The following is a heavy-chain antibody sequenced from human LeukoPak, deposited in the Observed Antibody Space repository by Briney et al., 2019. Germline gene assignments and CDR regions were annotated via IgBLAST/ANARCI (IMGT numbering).Heavy chain of an antibody. D-gene: IGHD3-10*01. J-gene: IGHJ6*03. V-gene: IGHV4-59*01. CDR3: ARAGMVRGVKNYYYYYMDV. CDR2: IYYSGST. CDR1: GGSISSYY. Sequence: SETLSLTCTVSGGSISSYYWSWIRQPPGKGLEWLGYIYYSGSTNYNPSLKSRVTISVDTSKNQFSLKLSSVAAADTAVYYCARAGMVRGVKNYYYYYMDVWGKGTTVTISS.